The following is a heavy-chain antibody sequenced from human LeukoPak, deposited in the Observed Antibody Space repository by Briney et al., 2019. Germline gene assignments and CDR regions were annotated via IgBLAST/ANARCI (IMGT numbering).Heavy chain of an antibody. J-gene: IGHJ6*02. Sequence: SETLSLTCAVYGGSFSGYYWNWIRQPPGKGLEWIGEINHSGSTNYNPSLKSRVTISVDTSKNQFSLKLSSVTAAGTAVYYCARATVVITTFSGYYYALDAWGQGTTVTVSS. V-gene: IGHV4-34*01. CDR2: INHSGST. CDR1: GGSFSGYY. CDR3: ARATVVITTFSGYYYALDA. D-gene: IGHD3-22*01.